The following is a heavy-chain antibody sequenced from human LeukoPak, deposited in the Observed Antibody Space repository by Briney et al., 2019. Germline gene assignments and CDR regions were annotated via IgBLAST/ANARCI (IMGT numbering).Heavy chain of an antibody. CDR3: ARFNREDTTRFDP. J-gene: IGHJ5*02. CDR2: IYYSGST. D-gene: IGHD2-15*01. CDR1: GGFVSSGSYY. V-gene: IGHV4-61*01. Sequence: PSETLSLTCTVSGGFVSSGSYYWGWIRQPPGKGLEWIGYIYYSGSTNYNPSLKSRVTISVDTSKNQFSLKLSSVTAADTAEYYCARFNREDTTRFDPWGQGTLATVSS.